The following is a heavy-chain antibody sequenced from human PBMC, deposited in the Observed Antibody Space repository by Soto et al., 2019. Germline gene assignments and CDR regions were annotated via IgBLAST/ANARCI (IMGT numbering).Heavy chain of an antibody. V-gene: IGHV3-21*01. CDR2: ISSSSSYI. J-gene: IGHJ5*02. D-gene: IGHD2-2*01. Sequence: GGSLRLSCAASGFTFSSYSMNWVRQAPGKGLEWVSSISSSSSYIYYADSVKGRFTTSRDNAKNSLYLQMNSLRAEDTAVYYCARDSMKPTDIVVVPAARGPNWFDPWGQGTLVTVSS. CDR3: ARDSMKPTDIVVVPAARGPNWFDP. CDR1: GFTFSSYS.